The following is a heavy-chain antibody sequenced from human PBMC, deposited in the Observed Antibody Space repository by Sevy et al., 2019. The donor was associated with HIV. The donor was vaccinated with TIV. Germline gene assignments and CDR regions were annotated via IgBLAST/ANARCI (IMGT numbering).Heavy chain of an antibody. Sequence: GGSLRLSCAASGFTFSSYAMNWVRQAPGKGLEWVSSISSSSSHIYAADSLKGRFTISRDNAKYSLFLQMNSLRAEDTAIYYCARVAADDPDFYYYGMDVWGQGTTVTVSS. D-gene: IGHD6-13*01. CDR3: ARVAADDPDFYYYGMDV. CDR1: GFTFSSYA. CDR2: ISSSSSHI. J-gene: IGHJ6*02. V-gene: IGHV3-21*01.